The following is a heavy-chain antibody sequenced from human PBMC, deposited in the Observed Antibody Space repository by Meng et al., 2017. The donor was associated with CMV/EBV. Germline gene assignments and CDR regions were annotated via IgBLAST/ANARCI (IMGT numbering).Heavy chain of an antibody. CDR3: ASGRGSYCSSTSCSGVRYYYGMDV. J-gene: IGHJ6*02. V-gene: IGHV1-2*02. Sequence: ASVKVSCKASGYTFTGYYMHWVRQAPGQGLEWMGWINPNSGGTNYAQKFQGRVTMTRDTSICTAYMELSRLRSDDTAVYYCASGRGSYCSSTSCSGVRYYYGMDVWGQGTTVTVSS. CDR2: INPNSGGT. D-gene: IGHD2-2*01. CDR1: GYTFTGYY.